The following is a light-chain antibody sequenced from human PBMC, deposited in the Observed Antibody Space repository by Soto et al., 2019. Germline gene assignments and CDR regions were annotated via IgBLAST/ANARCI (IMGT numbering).Light chain of an antibody. CDR2: EVS. CDR1: SSDVGGYNY. V-gene: IGLV2-14*01. J-gene: IGLJ1*01. Sequence: QSVLTQPASVSGSPGQSNTISCTGTSSDVGGYNYVSWYQQHPGKAPKLMIYEVSNRPSGVSNRFSGSKSGNTASLTISGLHAEDQADYYFSSSTSSSTLVFGTGTKVTVL. CDR3: SSSTSSSTLV.